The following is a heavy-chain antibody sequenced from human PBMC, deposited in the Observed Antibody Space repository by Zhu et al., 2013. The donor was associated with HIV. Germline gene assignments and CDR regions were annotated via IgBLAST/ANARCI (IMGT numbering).Heavy chain of an antibody. CDR3: ATTTYNFESSGYPDY. V-gene: IGHV1-2*02. CDR2: INPNGGGT. CDR1: GYTFTGYY. Sequence: VQLVQSGAEVKKPGASVKVSCKASGYTFTGYYIHWVRQAPGQGLEWMGWINPNGGGTNYAQKFQARVTMTTDTSMNIAYMELSRLRSDDTAVYYCATTTYNFESSGYPDYWGQGTLVTVSS. D-gene: IGHD3-22*01. J-gene: IGHJ4*02.